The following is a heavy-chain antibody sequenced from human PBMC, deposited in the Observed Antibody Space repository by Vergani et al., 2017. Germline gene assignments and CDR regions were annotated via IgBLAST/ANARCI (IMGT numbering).Heavy chain of an antibody. CDR3: ARISGGSAPYLHY. CDR2: IKRDGTET. V-gene: IGHV3-7*01. J-gene: IGHJ1*01. CDR1: GFTFNSYS. D-gene: IGHD2-15*01. Sequence: VQLVESGGGVVQPGGSLRLSCAASGFTFNSYSMHWVRQAPGKGLDWVASIKRDGTETFYVDSVKGRFTISRDNAKTTLYLQMNSLRDEDRGVYYCARISGGSAPYLHYWGQGTLVTVAS.